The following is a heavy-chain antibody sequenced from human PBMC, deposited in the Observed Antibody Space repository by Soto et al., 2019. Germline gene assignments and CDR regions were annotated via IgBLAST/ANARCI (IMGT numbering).Heavy chain of an antibody. J-gene: IGHJ5*02. CDR1: GGSISSGGYY. CDR3: ARDPSGIAAEGWFDP. V-gene: IGHV4-31*03. D-gene: IGHD6-13*01. Sequence: QVQLQESGPGLVKPSQTLSLTCTVSGGSISSGGYYWNWIRQHPGKGLEWIGYIYYSGSTYYNPSLKSRVTISVDTSKNQFSLKLSSVTAADTAVCYCARDPSGIAAEGWFDPWGQGTLVTVSS. CDR2: IYYSGST.